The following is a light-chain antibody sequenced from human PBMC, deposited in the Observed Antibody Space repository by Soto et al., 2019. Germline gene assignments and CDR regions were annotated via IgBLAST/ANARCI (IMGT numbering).Light chain of an antibody. CDR1: YGHRTYA. Sequence: QPVLTQSPSASAPLGASVKLTCTLSYGHRTYAIAWHQQQPEKGPRYLMKLNSDGSHSKGDGIPDRFSGSSSGAERYLTISSLQSEDEADYYCQTWGTGIRLFGGGTKVTVL. V-gene: IGLV4-69*02. CDR2: LNSDGSH. J-gene: IGLJ2*01. CDR3: QTWGTGIRL.